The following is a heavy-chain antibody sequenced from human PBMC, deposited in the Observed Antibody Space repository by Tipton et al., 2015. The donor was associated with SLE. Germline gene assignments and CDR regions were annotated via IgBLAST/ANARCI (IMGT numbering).Heavy chain of an antibody. CDR2: IDISGST. Sequence: TLSLTCTVSGGSISSYYWSWIRQPAGKGLEWIGRIDISGSTNNNPSLKSRVTMSVDTSKNQFSLNLNSVTAADTALYYCARIRPGHGDPFDFWGQGTLVTVSS. J-gene: IGHJ4*02. CDR3: ARIRPGHGDPFDF. D-gene: IGHD4-17*01. V-gene: IGHV4-4*07. CDR1: GGSISSYY.